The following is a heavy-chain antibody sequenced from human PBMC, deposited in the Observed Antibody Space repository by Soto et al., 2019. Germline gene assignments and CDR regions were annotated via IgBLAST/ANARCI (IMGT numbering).Heavy chain of an antibody. CDR1: SGSFSGYY. V-gene: IGHV4-34*01. CDR2: IYHGLSI. J-gene: IGHJ6*02. D-gene: IGHD3-9*01. CDR3: ARGRSRYFDWLSYYYYGMDV. Sequence: SETLSLTCAVYSGSFSGYYWSWIRQPPGKGLEWIGEIYHGLSIVYNPSLKSRVTISGDSSKNQFSLKLSSVTAADTAVYYCARGRSRYFDWLSYYYYGMDVWGQGTTVTVSS.